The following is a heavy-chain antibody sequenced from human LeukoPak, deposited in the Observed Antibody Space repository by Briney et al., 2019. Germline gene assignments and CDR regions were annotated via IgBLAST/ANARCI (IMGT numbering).Heavy chain of an antibody. V-gene: IGHV4-59*01. J-gene: IGHJ4*02. CDR2: IYYSGRT. CDR3: ASRDF. CDR1: GGSISTYY. Sequence: PSETLSLTCTVSGGSISTYYWNWIRQPPGKGLEWIGYIYYSGRTNYNPSLKSRVTVSVDMSKNQFSLKLNSVTAADTAVYYCASRDFWGQGTLVTVSS.